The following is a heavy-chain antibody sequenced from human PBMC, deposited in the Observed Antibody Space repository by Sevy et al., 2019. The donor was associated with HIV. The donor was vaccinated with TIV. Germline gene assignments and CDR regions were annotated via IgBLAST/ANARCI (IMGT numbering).Heavy chain of an antibody. J-gene: IGHJ6*02. CDR1: GFTFSSYS. V-gene: IGHV3-48*01. Sequence: GGSLRLSCAASGFTFSSYSMNWVRQAPGKGLEWVSYISSSRSTIYYADSVKGRFTISGDNAKNSLYLQMNSLRAEDTAVYYCARDRCSSTSCYRDYYYGMDVWGQGTTVTVSS. CDR2: ISSSRSTI. D-gene: IGHD2-2*02. CDR3: ARDRCSSTSCYRDYYYGMDV.